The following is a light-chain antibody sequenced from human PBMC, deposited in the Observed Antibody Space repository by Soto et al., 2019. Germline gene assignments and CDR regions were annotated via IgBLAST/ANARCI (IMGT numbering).Light chain of an antibody. CDR1: KNDIGVYDF. J-gene: IGLJ1*01. CDR2: EVV. CDR3: KSYAGSNTYV. Sequence: SVLTQPPSASWSPGQSVTISCTGTKNDIGVYDFVSWYQHHPGKAPRLIIYEVVQRPSGVPDRFSGSKSGNTASLTVSGLQAADEADYFCKSYAGSNTYVFGSGTRSPS. V-gene: IGLV2-8*01.